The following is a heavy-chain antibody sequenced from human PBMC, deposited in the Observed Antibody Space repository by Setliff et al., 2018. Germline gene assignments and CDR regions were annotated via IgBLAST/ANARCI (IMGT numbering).Heavy chain of an antibody. CDR3: ARGRIGSTWTGDY. CDR1: GYTFTSYY. V-gene: IGHV1-2*02. Sequence: ASVKVSCKSSGYTFTSYYLHWVRQAPGQGLEWIGWIKPDSGATNYAQKFQGRVSVTRDASITTSYMELTNLTSDDTAIYYCARGRIGSTWTGDYWGQGTLVTVSS. D-gene: IGHD2-15*01. J-gene: IGHJ4*02. CDR2: IKPDSGAT.